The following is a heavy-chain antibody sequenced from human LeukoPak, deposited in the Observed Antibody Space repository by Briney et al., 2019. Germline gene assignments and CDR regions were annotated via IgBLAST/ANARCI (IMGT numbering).Heavy chain of an antibody. CDR1: GYSLTSYW. CDR2: IYPGDSDT. Sequence: GESLKISCKGSGYSLTSYWIGWVRQMPGKGLEWMGIIYPGDSDTRYSPSLQGQVTISADKSISTAYLQWSSLKASDTAMYYCARPRSSSWYDIDYFDYWGQGTLVTVSS. CDR3: ARPRSSSWYDIDYFDY. J-gene: IGHJ4*02. D-gene: IGHD6-13*01. V-gene: IGHV5-51*01.